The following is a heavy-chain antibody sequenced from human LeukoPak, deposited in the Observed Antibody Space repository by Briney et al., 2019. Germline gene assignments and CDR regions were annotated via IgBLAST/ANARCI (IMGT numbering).Heavy chain of an antibody. J-gene: IGHJ3*02. CDR3: ARGGIAAYDAFDI. CDR2: IKQDGSEK. D-gene: IGHD6-13*01. Sequence: PGGSLRLSCAASGFTFSSYWMSWVRQAPGKGLEWVANIKQDGSEKYYVDSVKGRFTISRDNAKNSLYLQMNSLRAEDTAVYYCARGGIAAYDAFDIWGQGTMVTVSS. CDR1: GFTFSSYW. V-gene: IGHV3-7*01.